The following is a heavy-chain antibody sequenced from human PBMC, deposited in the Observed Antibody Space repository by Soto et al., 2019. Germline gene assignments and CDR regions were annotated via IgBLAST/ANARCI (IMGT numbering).Heavy chain of an antibody. CDR2: IIPIFGTA. V-gene: IGHV1-69*13. D-gene: IGHD3-22*01. CDR1: GGTFSSYA. Sequence: SVKVSCKASGGTFSSYAISWVRQAPGQGLEWMGGIIPIFGTANYAQKFQGRVTITADESTSTAYMELSSLRSEDTAVYYCARTDDSSVVDYYYGMDVWGQGTTVTVSS. CDR3: ARTDDSSVVDYYYGMDV. J-gene: IGHJ6*02.